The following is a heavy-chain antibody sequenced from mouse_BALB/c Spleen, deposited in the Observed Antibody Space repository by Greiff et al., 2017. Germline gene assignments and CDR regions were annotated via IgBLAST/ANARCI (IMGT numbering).Heavy chain of an antibody. Sequence: DVHLVESGPRLVKPSQTLSLTCSVTGDSITSGYWNWIRKFPGNKLEYMGYISYSGSTYYNPSLKSRISITRDTSKNQYYLQLNSVTTEDTATYYCARGQLGLRIFDYWGQGTTLTVSS. CDR3: ARGQLGLRIFDY. J-gene: IGHJ2*01. CDR1: GDSITSGY. D-gene: IGHD3-2*01. V-gene: IGHV3-8*02. CDR2: ISYSGST.